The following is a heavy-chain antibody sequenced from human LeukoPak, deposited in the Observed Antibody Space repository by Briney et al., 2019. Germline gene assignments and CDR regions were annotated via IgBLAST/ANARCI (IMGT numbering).Heavy chain of an antibody. J-gene: IGHJ2*01. Sequence: ASVKVSCKASGYTFTGYYMHWVRQAPGQGLEWMGWINPNSGGTNYAQKFQGRVTMTRDTSISTAYMELSRLRSDDTAVYYCARTPYGWLSYWYFDLWGRGTLVTVSS. V-gene: IGHV1-2*02. CDR1: GYTFTGYY. CDR2: INPNSGGT. CDR3: ARTPYGWLSYWYFDL. D-gene: IGHD5-12*01.